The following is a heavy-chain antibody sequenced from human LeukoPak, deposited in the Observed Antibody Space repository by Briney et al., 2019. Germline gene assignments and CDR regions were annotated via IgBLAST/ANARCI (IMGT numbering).Heavy chain of an antibody. CDR3: AREGRKYNWFDP. J-gene: IGHJ5*02. Sequence: ASVKVSCKASGYTFTGYYMHWVRQAPGQGLGWMGIINPSGGSTSYAQKFQGRVTMTRDTSTSTVYMELSSLRSEDTAVYYCAREGRKYNWFDPWGQGTLVTVSS. CDR1: GYTFTGYY. CDR2: INPSGGST. V-gene: IGHV1-46*01. D-gene: IGHD2-15*01.